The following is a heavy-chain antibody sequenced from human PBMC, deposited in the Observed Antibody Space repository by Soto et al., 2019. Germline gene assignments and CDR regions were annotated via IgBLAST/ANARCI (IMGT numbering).Heavy chain of an antibody. D-gene: IGHD2-15*01. CDR2: INPNSGGT. V-gene: IGHV1-2*02. J-gene: IGHJ3*02. Sequence: ASVKVSCKASGYTFTGYYMHWVRQAPGQGLEWMGWINPNSGGTNYAQKFQGRVTMTRDTSISTAYMELSRLRSDDTAVYYCARRLVAVGRGAFDIWGQGTMVTVSS. CDR1: GYTFTGYY. CDR3: ARRLVAVGRGAFDI.